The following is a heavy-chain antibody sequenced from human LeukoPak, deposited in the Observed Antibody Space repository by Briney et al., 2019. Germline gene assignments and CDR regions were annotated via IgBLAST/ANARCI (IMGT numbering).Heavy chain of an antibody. CDR3: ARDAGNSGYGCDL. V-gene: IGHV3-11*04. CDR1: GFIFSDYY. J-gene: IGHJ5*02. CDR2: IRSTGDT. Sequence: GGSLRLSCAASGFIFSDYYIFWIRQAPGKGLEWVSHIRSTGDTFYADSVKGRFTISRDNARNSLYLQMNSLRAEDTAMYYCARDAGNSGYGCDLWGQGTLVTVSS. D-gene: IGHD5-12*01.